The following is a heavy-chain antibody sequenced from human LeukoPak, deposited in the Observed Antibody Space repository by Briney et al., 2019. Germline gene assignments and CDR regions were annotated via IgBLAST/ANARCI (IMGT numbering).Heavy chain of an antibody. V-gene: IGHV3-15*01. CDR2: IKSKTDGGTT. CDR1: GFTFSNAW. J-gene: IGHJ4*02. Sequence: GGSLRLSCAASGFTFSNAWMSWVRQAPGKGLEWVGRIKSKTDGGTTDYAAPVKGRFTISRDDSKNTLYLQMNSLKTEDTAVYYCTTDRYCGGDCQSDYWGQGTLVTVSS. CDR3: TTDRYCGGDCQSDY. D-gene: IGHD2-21*02.